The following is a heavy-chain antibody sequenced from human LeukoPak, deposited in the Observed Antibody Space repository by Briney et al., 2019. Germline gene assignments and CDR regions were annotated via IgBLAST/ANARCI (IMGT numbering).Heavy chain of an antibody. V-gene: IGHV4-34*01. CDR3: TTVTRGHDY. J-gene: IGHJ4*02. CDR2: INHSGYT. Sequence: PSETLPLTFAVSGFSFNDYYWSWVRQTPGKGLDWIGQINHSGYTNDSPSLKSGVTLSIDTSRKQVSLNLGTVPVADTGIDYCTTVTRGHDYWGQGTLVTVSS. CDR1: GFSFNDYY. D-gene: IGHD4-11*01.